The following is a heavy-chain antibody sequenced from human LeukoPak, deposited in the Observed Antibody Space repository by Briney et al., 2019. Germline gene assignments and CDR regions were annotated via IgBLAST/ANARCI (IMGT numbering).Heavy chain of an antibody. J-gene: IGHJ6*02. CDR2: IYSGGST. Sequence: GRSLRLSCAASGFTVSSNYMSWVRQAPGKGLEWVSVIYSGGSTYYADSVKGRFTISRHNSKNTLYLQMNSLRAEDTAVYYCARADESYYYGMDVWGQGTTVTVSS. V-gene: IGHV3-53*04. CDR3: ARADESYYYGMDV. CDR1: GFTVSSNY.